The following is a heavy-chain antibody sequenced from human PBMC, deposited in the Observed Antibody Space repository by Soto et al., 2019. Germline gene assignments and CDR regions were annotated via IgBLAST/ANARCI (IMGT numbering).Heavy chain of an antibody. J-gene: IGHJ3*02. D-gene: IGHD1-26*01. Sequence: QGQLVQSEAEVKKPGASVMVSCKASGYTFTTYGITWVRQAPGQGLEWMGWISAYNGNTKYAQKLQGRVTMTTDTSTSTAYMDLRSLRSDDTAVYYCARRTWENSDAFDIWGQGTMVTVSS. V-gene: IGHV1-18*04. CDR1: GYTFTTYG. CDR2: ISAYNGNT. CDR3: ARRTWENSDAFDI.